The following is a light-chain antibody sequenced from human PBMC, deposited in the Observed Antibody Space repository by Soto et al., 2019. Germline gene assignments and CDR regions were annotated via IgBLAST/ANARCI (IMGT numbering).Light chain of an antibody. J-gene: IGKJ1*01. Sequence: EIVLTQSPGTLSLSPGERATLSCRASQSVSSSYLAWYQQKLGQAPRLLIYGASSRATGIPDRLSGSGSGTDFTLTISRLEPEDCALDYSHQYGSLPMTFGQGTDVQIK. V-gene: IGKV3-20*01. CDR3: HQYGSLPMT. CDR2: GAS. CDR1: QSVSSSY.